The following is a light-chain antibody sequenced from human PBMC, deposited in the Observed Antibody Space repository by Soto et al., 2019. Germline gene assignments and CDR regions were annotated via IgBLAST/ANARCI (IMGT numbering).Light chain of an antibody. CDR1: QSVSSSY. CDR2: GAS. Sequence: EIVLTQSPGTLSLSPGERATLSCRASQSVSSSYLAWYQQKPGQAPRLLIYGASSRATGIPDRFSGSGSGTDFTLTISRLEPEDFVVYYCQQYSYSPLTFGGGTKVEIK. J-gene: IGKJ4*01. CDR3: QQYSYSPLT. V-gene: IGKV3-20*01.